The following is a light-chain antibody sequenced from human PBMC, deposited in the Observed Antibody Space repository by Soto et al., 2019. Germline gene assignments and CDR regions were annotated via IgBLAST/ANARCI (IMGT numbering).Light chain of an antibody. CDR1: SSNIGAGFG. J-gene: IGLJ3*02. Sequence: QSALTQPPSVSGAPGQRVTISCTGSSSNIGAGFGVHWYQQLPGIAPKLLIFGNTNRPSAVPARFSGSKSSTSASLAITGLQPEDEADYYCQSFDTSQSSWVFGGGTKLTVL. V-gene: IGLV1-40*01. CDR2: GNT. CDR3: QSFDTSQSSWV.